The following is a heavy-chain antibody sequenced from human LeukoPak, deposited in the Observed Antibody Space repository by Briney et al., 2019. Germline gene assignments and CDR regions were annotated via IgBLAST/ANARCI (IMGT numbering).Heavy chain of an antibody. CDR1: GFSFSSYA. CDR3: AKNVMVKRYIDY. CDR2: VSGSGERT. J-gene: IGHJ4*02. Sequence: GGSLRLSCAASGFSFSSYAINWVRQAPGKGLEWVSGVSGSGERTYYADSVKGRFTISRDNSKNTVSLQTNNLRVEDTAIYYCAKNVMVKRYIDYWGQGTPVTVSS. V-gene: IGHV3-23*01. D-gene: IGHD5-18*01.